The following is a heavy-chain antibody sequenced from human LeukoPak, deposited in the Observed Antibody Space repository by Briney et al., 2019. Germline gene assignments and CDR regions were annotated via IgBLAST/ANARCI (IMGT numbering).Heavy chain of an antibody. J-gene: IGHJ4*02. Sequence: GGSLRLSCSASGFTFSTHTMHWARQAPGKGLEYVSGISGSGTTTYYADSVKGRFTISRDNTKDTLYLQMNSLRTEDTAVYYCVKNWGTVTTDYWGQGTLVTVSS. V-gene: IGHV3-64D*06. CDR2: ISGSGTTT. CDR3: VKNWGTVTTDY. D-gene: IGHD4-17*01. CDR1: GFTFSTHT.